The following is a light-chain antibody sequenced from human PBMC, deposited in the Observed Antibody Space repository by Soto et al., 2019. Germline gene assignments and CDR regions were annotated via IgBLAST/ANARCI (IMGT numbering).Light chain of an antibody. J-gene: IGKJ1*01. V-gene: IGKV3-20*01. CDR1: RSVGSLY. CDR3: QQYINWPRT. CDR2: ATS. Sequence: EIVLTQSPGTVYLSPGERATLSCRASRSVGSLYLAWYQQKPGQAPRLLMYATSSRATGIPDRFSGSGSGTDFTLTISSLEPEDFAVYYCQQYINWPRTFGQGTRVGVK.